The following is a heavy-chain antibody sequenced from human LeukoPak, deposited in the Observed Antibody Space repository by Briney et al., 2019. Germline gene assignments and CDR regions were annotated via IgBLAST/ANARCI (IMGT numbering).Heavy chain of an antibody. D-gene: IGHD3-9*01. CDR1: GFSLSDYW. Sequence: GGSLRLSCAASGFSLSDYWMNWVRQAPRRGLEWVANIKQDGTEKKYLDSVKGRFTISRDNVKNSVYLQMNSLRAEDTAVYYCARGAYDILTGYYSGERFDYWGQGTLVTVSS. CDR2: IKQDGTEK. J-gene: IGHJ4*02. V-gene: IGHV3-7*01. CDR3: ARGAYDILTGYYSGERFDY.